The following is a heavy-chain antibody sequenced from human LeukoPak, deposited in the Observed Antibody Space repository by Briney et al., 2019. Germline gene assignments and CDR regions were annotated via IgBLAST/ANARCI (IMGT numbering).Heavy chain of an antibody. D-gene: IGHD3-22*01. CDR3: ARDPGTYYYDSSGYYYRGAHFDY. CDR2: IYHSGST. J-gene: IGHJ4*02. V-gene: IGHV4-30-2*01. Sequence: SETLSLTCAVSGGSISSGGYSWSWIRQPPGKGLEWIGYIYHSGSTYYNPSLKSRVTISVDTSKNQFSLKLSSVTAADTAVYYCARDPGTYYYDSSGYYYRGAHFDYWGQGTLVTVSS. CDR1: GGSISSGGYS.